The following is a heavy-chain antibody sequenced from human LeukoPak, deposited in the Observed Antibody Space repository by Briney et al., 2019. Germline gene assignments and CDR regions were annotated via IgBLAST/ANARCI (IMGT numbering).Heavy chain of an antibody. D-gene: IGHD6-13*01. V-gene: IGHV4-30-4*01. J-gene: IGHJ6*02. CDR3: ASVASSWPNYYYYYGMDV. CDR2: IYYSGST. Sequence: SQTLSLTCTVSGGSISSGDYYWSWIRQPPGKDLEWIGYIYYSGSTYYNPSLKSRVTISVDTSKNQFSLKLSSVTAADTAVYYCASVASSWPNYYYYYGMDVWGQGTTVTVSS. CDR1: GGSISSGDYY.